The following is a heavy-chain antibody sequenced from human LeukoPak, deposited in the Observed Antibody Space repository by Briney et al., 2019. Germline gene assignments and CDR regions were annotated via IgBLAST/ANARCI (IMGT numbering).Heavy chain of an antibody. V-gene: IGHV3-30-3*01. CDR3: ARIEMATNSALDC. CDR1: GFIFTSYT. J-gene: IGHJ4*02. CDR2: ISYDGSNK. D-gene: IGHD5-24*01. Sequence: PPRSLTPSCPPSGFIFTSYTTHCVRQAPGKGRGWVAIISYDGSNKYYADSVKGRFTISRDNSKNTLYLQMNSLRAEDTAVYYCARIEMATNSALDCWGQGTLVSVSS.